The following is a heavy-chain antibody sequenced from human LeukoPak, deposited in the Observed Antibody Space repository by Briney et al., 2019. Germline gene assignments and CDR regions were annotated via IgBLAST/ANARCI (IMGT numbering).Heavy chain of an antibody. CDR3: ARDRCGANHCGY. D-gene: IGHD4/OR15-4a*01. J-gene: IGHJ4*02. CDR1: GVTVSNNY. Sequence: GGSLRLSCAASGVTVSNNYRSGVRHAPGGGLEWGSVIYSGGSTYYAVSVKGRFTISRDNSKHTVHLKMNNLRAGDTAVYYCARDRCGANHCGYWGQGTLVTVSS. CDR2: IYSGGST. V-gene: IGHV3-66*01.